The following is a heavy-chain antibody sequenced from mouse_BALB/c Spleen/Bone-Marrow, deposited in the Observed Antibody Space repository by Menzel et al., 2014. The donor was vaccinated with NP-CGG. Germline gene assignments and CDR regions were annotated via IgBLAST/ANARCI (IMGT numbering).Heavy chain of an antibody. D-gene: IGHD2-10*02. CDR2: IWGDGTT. V-gene: IGHV2-6-7*01. J-gene: IGHJ4*01. Sequence: VKLMESGPGLVAPSQSLSITCTVSGFSLTDYGINWVRQPPGKGLERLGMIWGDGTTDYNSALRSRLSINKDNSRSQVFLKMNSLQTDDTARYYCAREKYGNYYAMGYWGRGTSVTVSS. CDR1: GFSLTDYG. CDR3: AREKYGNYYAMGY.